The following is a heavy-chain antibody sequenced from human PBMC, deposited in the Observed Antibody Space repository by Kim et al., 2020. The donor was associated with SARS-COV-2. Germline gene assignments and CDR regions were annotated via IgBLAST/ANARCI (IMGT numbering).Heavy chain of an antibody. CDR1: GFTFSDYY. D-gene: IGHD2-15*01. J-gene: IGHJ4*02. CDR3: VRGGLGCNSGSCYPGF. Sequence: GGSLRLSCAASGFTFSDYYMSWIRQAPGKGPEWVSFISTRSSYINYIDSVKGRFTISRDNAKNLLYLQMSSLKTEDTAVYYCVRGGLGCNSGSCYPGFWGEGTLVSVSS. CDR2: ISTRSSYI. V-gene: IGHV3-11*05.